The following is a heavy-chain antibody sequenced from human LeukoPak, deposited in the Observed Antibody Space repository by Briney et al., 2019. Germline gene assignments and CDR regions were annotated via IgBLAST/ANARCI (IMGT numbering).Heavy chain of an antibody. CDR1: GFTFSSYA. D-gene: IGHD6-25*01. CDR2: ISGSGGNT. V-gene: IGHV3-23*01. J-gene: IGHJ4*02. CDR3: AKGSGTAEEF. Sequence: GGSLRLSCAASGFTFSSYAMSWVRQSPGKGLEWVSAISGSGGNTHYTDSVKGRFTISRDNSKNTLYLQMDSLRADDTAVYYCAKGSGTAEEFWGQGTLVTVSS.